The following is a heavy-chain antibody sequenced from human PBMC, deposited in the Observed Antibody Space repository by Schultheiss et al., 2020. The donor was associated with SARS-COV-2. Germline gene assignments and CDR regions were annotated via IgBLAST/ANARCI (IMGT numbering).Heavy chain of an antibody. CDR1: GGSISSYY. CDR3: ARGAQEVRRAVDF. D-gene: IGHD1-1*01. Sequence: GSLRLSCTVSGGSISSYYWSWIRQPPGKGLEWIGYIYYSGSTNYNPSLKSRVTISVDTSKNQFSLKLSSVTAADTAVYYCARGAQEVRRAVDFWGQGILVTVSS. V-gene: IGHV4-59*12. CDR2: IYYSGST. J-gene: IGHJ4*02.